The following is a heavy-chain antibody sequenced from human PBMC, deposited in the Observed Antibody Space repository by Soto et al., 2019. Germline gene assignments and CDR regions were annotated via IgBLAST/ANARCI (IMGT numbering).Heavy chain of an antibody. J-gene: IGHJ6*02. CDR2: IYPGDSDT. CDR3: AASIFYYGMDV. Sequence: GESLKISCNGSGYTFTNYWIGWVRQMPEKGLEWMGIIYPGDSDTKYNPSFQGQVTISADKSITTTYLRWTSLKASDTAIYYCAASIFYYGMDVWGQGTTVTVSS. V-gene: IGHV5-51*01. CDR1: GYTFTNYW.